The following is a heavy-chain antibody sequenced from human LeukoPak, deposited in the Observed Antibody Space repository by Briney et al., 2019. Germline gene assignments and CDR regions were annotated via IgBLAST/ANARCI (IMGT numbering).Heavy chain of an antibody. J-gene: IGHJ4*02. CDR1: GYTFTGYY. CDR3: ARIKGYSYGPYYYFDY. Sequence: ASVKVSCKASGYTFTGYYMHWVRQAPGQGLEWMGWINPNSGGTNYAQKLQGRVTMTRDTSISTAYMELSRLRSDDTAVYYCARIKGYSYGPYYYFDYWGQGTLVTVSS. D-gene: IGHD5-18*01. CDR2: INPNSGGT. V-gene: IGHV1-2*02.